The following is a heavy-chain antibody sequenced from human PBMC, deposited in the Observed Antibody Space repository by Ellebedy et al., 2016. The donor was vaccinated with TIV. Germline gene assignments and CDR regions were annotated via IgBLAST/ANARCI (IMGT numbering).Heavy chain of an antibody. CDR2: IYYIGIS. D-gene: IGHD4-17*01. V-gene: IGHV4-59*05. Sequence: MPSETLSLTCTVSGGPISSYYWGWIRQSPGKGLAWIGRIYYIGISYYNPSLKSRVTIPVDTSKNQFSLKVSSVTAADTAVYYCARSAYGDYATFDYWGQGTLVTVSS. CDR1: GGPISSYY. J-gene: IGHJ4*02. CDR3: ARSAYGDYATFDY.